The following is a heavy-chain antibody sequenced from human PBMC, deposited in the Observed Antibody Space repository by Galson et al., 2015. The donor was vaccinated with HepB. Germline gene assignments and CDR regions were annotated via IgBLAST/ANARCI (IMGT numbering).Heavy chain of an antibody. CDR3: ASSPEGIAAAGTEAGWDY. J-gene: IGHJ4*02. CDR2: IIPIFGTA. CDR1: GGTFSSYA. D-gene: IGHD6-13*01. V-gene: IGHV1-69*13. Sequence: SVKVSCKASGGTFSSYAISWVRQAPGQGLEWMGGIIPIFGTANYAQKFQGGVTITADESTSTAYMELSSLRSEDTAVYYCASSPEGIAAAGTEAGWDYWGQGTLVTVSS.